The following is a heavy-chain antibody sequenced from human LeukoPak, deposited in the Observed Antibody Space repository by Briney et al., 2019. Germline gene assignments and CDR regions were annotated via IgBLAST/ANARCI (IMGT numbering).Heavy chain of an antibody. CDR2: ISSRSSYI. J-gene: IGHJ3*02. V-gene: IGHV3-21*01. Sequence: PGGSPRLSCAASGFTFSSYSMNWVRQAPGKGREWVSSISSRSSYIYYADSVKGRFTISRDNAKNSLYLQMNSLRAEDTAVYYCARDVTGTTGVFDIWGQGTMVTVSS. D-gene: IGHD1-7*01. CDR3: ARDVTGTTGVFDI. CDR1: GFTFSSYS.